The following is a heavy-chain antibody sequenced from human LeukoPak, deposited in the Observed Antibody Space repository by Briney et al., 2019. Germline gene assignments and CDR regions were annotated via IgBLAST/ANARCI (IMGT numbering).Heavy chain of an antibody. V-gene: IGHV1-69*05. D-gene: IGHD3-22*01. CDR3: ARDSSGYYDAFDI. J-gene: IGHJ3*02. CDR2: IIPIFGTA. CDR1: GYTFTGYY. Sequence: SVKVSCKASGYTFTGYYMHWVRQAPGQGLEWMGRIIPIFGTANYAQKFQGRVTITTDESTSTAYMELSSLRSEDTAVYYCARDSSGYYDAFDIWGQGTMVTVSS.